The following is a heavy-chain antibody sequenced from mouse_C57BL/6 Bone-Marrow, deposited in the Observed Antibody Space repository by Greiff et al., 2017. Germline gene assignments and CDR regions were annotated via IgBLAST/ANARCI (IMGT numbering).Heavy chain of an antibody. CDR1: GYTFTSYW. CDR2: IYPGSGST. V-gene: IGHV1-55*01. CDR3: ARPYYSNYWYFDV. D-gene: IGHD2-5*01. J-gene: IGHJ1*03. Sequence: QVQLQQPGAELVKPGASVKMSCKASGYTFTSYWITWVKQRPGQGLEWIGDIYPGSGSTNYNEKFKSKATLTVDTSASTAYMQLSSLTSENSAVYYCARPYYSNYWYFDVWGTGTTVTVSS.